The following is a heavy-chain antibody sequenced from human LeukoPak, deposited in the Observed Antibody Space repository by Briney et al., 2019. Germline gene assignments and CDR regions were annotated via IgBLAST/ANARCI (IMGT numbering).Heavy chain of an antibody. D-gene: IGHD3-10*01. J-gene: IGHJ4*02. CDR2: INEDGSST. Sequence: GGSLRLSCAASGFTLSSYWMHWVRQAPGKGLVWVSRINEDGSSTSYAESVRGRFTISRDNAKNTLYLQMNSLRAEDAAVYYCTTDTFGARDSWGQGTLVTVSS. V-gene: IGHV3-74*01. CDR1: GFTLSSYW. CDR3: TTDTFGARDS.